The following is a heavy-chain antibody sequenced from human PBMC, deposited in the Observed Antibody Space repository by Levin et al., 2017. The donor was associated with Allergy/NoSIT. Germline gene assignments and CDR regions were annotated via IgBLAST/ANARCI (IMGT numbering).Heavy chain of an antibody. CDR1: GGTFSSNA. Sequence: SVKVSCKASGGTFSSNALNWVRQAPGQGLEWMGGIRPIFGTADYAQKFQVRVSITADESTGTAYMELSSLRSEDTAVYYCTMEVNIVVLPADGDSCEIWGQGTMVTVSS. D-gene: IGHD2-2*01. J-gene: IGHJ3*02. CDR2: IRPIFGTA. V-gene: IGHV1-69*13. CDR3: TMEVNIVVLPADGDSCEI.